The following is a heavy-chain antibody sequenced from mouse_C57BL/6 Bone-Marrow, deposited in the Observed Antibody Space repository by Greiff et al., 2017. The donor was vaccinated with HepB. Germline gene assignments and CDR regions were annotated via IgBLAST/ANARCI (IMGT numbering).Heavy chain of an antibody. V-gene: IGHV14-2*01. J-gene: IGHJ4*01. CDR3: ASPYGRDYAMDY. CDR1: GFNIKDYY. CDR2: IDPEDGET. D-gene: IGHD1-1*01. Sequence: VHVKQSGAELVKPGASVKLSCTASGFNIKDYYMHWVKQRTEQGLEWIGRIDPEDGETKYAPKFQGKATITADTSSNTAYLQLSSLTSEDTAVYYCASPYGRDYAMDYWGQGTSVTVSS.